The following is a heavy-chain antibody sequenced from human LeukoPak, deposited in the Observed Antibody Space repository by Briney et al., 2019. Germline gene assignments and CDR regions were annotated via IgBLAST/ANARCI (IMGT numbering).Heavy chain of an antibody. V-gene: IGHV1-2*02. CDR2: INPNSGDT. D-gene: IGHD3-22*01. Sequence: ASVKVSFKASGYTFTGYYMHWVRQAPGQGLEWMGWINPNSGDTNYAQKFQGRVAMTRDTSISTAYMELIRLRSDDTAVYYCARDLDSSGYLIVDYWGQGTLVTVSS. J-gene: IGHJ4*02. CDR3: ARDLDSSGYLIVDY. CDR1: GYTFTGYY.